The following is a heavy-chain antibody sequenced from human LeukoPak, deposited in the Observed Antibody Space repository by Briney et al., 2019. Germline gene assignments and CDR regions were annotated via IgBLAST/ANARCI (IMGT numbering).Heavy chain of an antibody. CDR1: GYSISSGYY. V-gene: IGHV4-38-2*02. CDR2: IYHSGST. CDR3: ARGGAYYDFWSGSPNYYYYYMDV. J-gene: IGHJ6*03. D-gene: IGHD3-3*01. Sequence: SETLSLTCTVSGYSISSGYYWGWIRQPPGKGLEWIGSIYHSGSTYYNPSLKSRVTISVDTSKNQFSLKLSSVTAADTAVYYCARGGAYYDFWSGSPNYYYYYMDVWGKGTTVTVSS.